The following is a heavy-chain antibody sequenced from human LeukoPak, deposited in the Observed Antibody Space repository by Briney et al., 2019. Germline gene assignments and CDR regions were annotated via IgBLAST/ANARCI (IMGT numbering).Heavy chain of an antibody. CDR2: IYYSGST. D-gene: IGHD6-13*01. Sequence: SETLSLTCTVSGGSISSYYWSWIRQPPGKGLEWIGYIYYSGSTNYNPSLKSRVTISVDTSKNQSSLKLSSVTASDTAVYYCARDSPIAAAGFFHAFDIWGQGTMVTVSS. CDR1: GGSISSYY. J-gene: IGHJ3*02. CDR3: ARDSPIAAAGFFHAFDI. V-gene: IGHV4-59*01.